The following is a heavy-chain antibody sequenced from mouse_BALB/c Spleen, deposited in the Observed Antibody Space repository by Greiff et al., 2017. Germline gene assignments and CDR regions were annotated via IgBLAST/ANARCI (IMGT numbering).Heavy chain of an antibody. CDR3: ARNSLLRGGYFDY. J-gene: IGHJ2*01. V-gene: IGHV1-14*01. D-gene: IGHD1-2*01. CDR2: INPYNDGT. Sequence: VQLQQSGPELVKPGASVKMSCKASGYTFTSYVMHWVKQKPGQGLEWIGYINPYNDGTKYNEKFKGKATLTSDKSSSTAYMELSSLTSEDSAVYYCARNSLLRGGYFDYWGQGTTLTVSS. CDR1: GYTFTSYV.